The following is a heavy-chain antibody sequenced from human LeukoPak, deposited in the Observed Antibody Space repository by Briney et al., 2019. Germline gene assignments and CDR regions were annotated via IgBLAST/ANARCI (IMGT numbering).Heavy chain of an antibody. D-gene: IGHD5-24*01. Sequence: GGSLRLSCAASGFTFSSYNMHWVRQAPGKGLEYVSAITSNGGSTYYAHSVKGRFTISRDNSKNTVYLQMCSLGAEDMAVYYCARSNNGYSDSWGRGTLVTVSS. V-gene: IGHV3-64*01. CDR3: ARSNNGYSDS. J-gene: IGHJ4*02. CDR1: GFTFSSYN. CDR2: ITSNGGST.